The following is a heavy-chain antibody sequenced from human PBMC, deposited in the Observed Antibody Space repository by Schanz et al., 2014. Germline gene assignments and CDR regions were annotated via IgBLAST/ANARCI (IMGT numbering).Heavy chain of an antibody. V-gene: IGHV4-31*02. CDR1: GFSFTTYA. CDR3: ARDRLAAQGIDS. D-gene: IGHD6-6*01. CDR2: IYYSGGT. Sequence: VQLVESGGGLVQPGGSLRLSCASSGFSFTTYAMSWVRQAPGKGLEWVGYIYYSGGTYYSPSLKSRVSISLDTSKNQFSLNLSSVTAADTAVYYCARDRLAAQGIDSWGQGTLVTVSS. J-gene: IGHJ4*02.